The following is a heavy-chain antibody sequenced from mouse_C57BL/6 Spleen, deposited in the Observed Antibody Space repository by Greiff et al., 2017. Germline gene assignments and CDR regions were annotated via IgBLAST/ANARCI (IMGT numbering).Heavy chain of an antibody. CDR3: ARRYYGSSYVYFDV. V-gene: IGHV1-76*01. D-gene: IGHD1-1*01. CDR1: GYTFTDYY. CDR2: IYPGSGNT. Sequence: VMLVESGAELVRPGASVKLSCKASGYTFTDYYINWVKQRPGQGLEWIARIYPGSGNTYYNEKFKGKATLTAEKSSSTAYMQLSSLTSEDSAVYFCARRYYGSSYVYFDVWGTGTTVTVSS. J-gene: IGHJ1*03.